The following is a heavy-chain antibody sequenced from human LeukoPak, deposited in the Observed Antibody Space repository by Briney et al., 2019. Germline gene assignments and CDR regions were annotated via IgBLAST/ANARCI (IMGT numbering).Heavy chain of an antibody. J-gene: IGHJ4*02. CDR2: IKRDGSER. V-gene: IGHV3-7*01. D-gene: IGHD3-22*01. Sequence: RPGGSLRLSCVASGFTFSNYWMSWVRQAPGKGLEWVANIKRDGSERYYLVSVKGRFTISRDDAKNSLYLQMDSLRVEDTAVYYCAKRADSSAHSFDYWGQGTLVTVSS. CDR3: AKRADSSAHSFDY. CDR1: GFTFSNYW.